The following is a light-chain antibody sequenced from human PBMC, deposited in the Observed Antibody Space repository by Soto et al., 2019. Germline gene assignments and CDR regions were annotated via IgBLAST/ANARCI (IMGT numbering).Light chain of an antibody. J-gene: IGKJ1*01. CDR3: MQALQTPWT. CDR2: LGS. Sequence: DIVMTQSPLSLHVTTGEPASISCRSSQSLLHSNGYNYLDWYLQKPGQSPQLMIYLGSNRASGVPYRFSGSGSCTYFTLKNSRVEAEDVGVYYCMQALQTPWTFVQGTKVEI. V-gene: IGKV2-28*01. CDR1: QSLLHSNGYNY.